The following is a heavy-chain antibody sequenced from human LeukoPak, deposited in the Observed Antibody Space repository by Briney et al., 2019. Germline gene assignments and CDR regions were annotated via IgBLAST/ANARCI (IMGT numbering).Heavy chain of an antibody. CDR3: ARALAYYYDSSGYYYVGY. J-gene: IGHJ4*02. D-gene: IGHD3-22*01. Sequence: PGGSLRLSCAASGFTFSSYWMHWVRQAPGKGLVWVSRISSDGSSTSYADSVKGRFTISRDNAKNTLYLQMNSLRAEDTAVYYCARALAYYYDSSGYYYVGYWGQGTLVTVSS. CDR1: GFTFSSYW. CDR2: ISSDGSST. V-gene: IGHV3-74*01.